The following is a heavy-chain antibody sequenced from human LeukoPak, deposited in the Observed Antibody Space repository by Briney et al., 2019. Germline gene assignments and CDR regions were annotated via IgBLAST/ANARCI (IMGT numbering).Heavy chain of an antibody. V-gene: IGHV3-64*01. J-gene: IGHJ6*02. CDR1: GFTFSSYA. CDR3: AKATTVVNLRYYYYGMDV. D-gene: IGHD4-23*01. CDR2: ISSNGGTT. Sequence: GGSLRLSCAASGFTFSSYAMHWVRQAPGKGLEYVSVISSNGGTTYYANSVKDRFTISRDNSKNTLYLQMNSLRAEDTAVYYCAKATTVVNLRYYYYGMDVWGQGTTVTVSS.